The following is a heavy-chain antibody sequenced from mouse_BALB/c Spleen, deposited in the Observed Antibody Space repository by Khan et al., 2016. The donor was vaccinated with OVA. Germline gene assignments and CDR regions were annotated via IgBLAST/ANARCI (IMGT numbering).Heavy chain of an antibody. V-gene: IGHV2-2*02. CDR1: GFSLTTYG. Sequence: QVQLKQSGPGLVQPSQSLSITCTVSGFSLTTYGVHWVRQSPGKGLEWLGVIWSGGSTDYNAPFISRLSISKDSSKSQVFFKMNSLQVNDTAIYYCARNYDYDEGLAYWGQGTLVTVS. CDR3: ARNYDYDEGLAY. CDR2: IWSGGST. J-gene: IGHJ3*01. D-gene: IGHD2-4*01.